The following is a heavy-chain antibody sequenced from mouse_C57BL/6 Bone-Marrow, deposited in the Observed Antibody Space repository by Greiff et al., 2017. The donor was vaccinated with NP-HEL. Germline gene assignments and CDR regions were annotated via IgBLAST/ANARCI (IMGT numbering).Heavy chain of an antibody. D-gene: IGHD2-2*01. Sequence: QVQLQQSGSELARPGASVKLSCKASGYTFTSYGISWVKQRTGQGLEWIGEIYPRSGNIYYNEKFKGKATLTADKSSSTAYMGLRSLTSEDSAVYYCARYLVTDCFDYWGQGTTLTVSS. J-gene: IGHJ2*01. CDR2: IYPRSGNI. V-gene: IGHV1-81*01. CDR1: GYTFTSYG. CDR3: ARYLVTDCFDY.